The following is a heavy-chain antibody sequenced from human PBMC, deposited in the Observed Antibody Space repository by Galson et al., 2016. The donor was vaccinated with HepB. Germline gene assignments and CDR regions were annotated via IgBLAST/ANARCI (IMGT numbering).Heavy chain of an antibody. CDR1: GFSLTTYGTC. D-gene: IGHD2-15*01. CDR2: IDWDDDK. CDR3: ARMTRSRPRSGPRGYDS. Sequence: PALVKPTQTLKLTCSFSGFSLTTYGTCMSWIRQPPGKALEWLARIDWDDDKYYSTSLRTRLTISQDPPNNQVVLTMTDMDPVDTATYFCARMTRSRPRSGPRGYDSWGQGTLVTVSS. V-gene: IGHV2-70*11. J-gene: IGHJ5*01.